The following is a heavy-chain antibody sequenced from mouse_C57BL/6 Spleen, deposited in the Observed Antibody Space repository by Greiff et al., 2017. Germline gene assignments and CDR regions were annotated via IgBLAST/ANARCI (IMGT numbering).Heavy chain of an antibody. CDR2: INPNYGTT. V-gene: IGHV1-39*01. J-gene: IGHJ4*01. D-gene: IGHD2-1*01. CDR1: GYSFTDYN. Sequence: VQLQQSGPELVKPGASVKISCKASGYSFTDYNMNWVKQSNGKSLEWIGVINPNYGTTSYNQKFKGKATLTVDQSSSTAYMQLNSLTSEDSAVYYCAGEGLYGNYDAMDYWGQGTSVTVSS. CDR3: AGEGLYGNYDAMDY.